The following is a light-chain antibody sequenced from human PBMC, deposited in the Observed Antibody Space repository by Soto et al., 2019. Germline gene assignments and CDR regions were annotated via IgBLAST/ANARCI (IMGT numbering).Light chain of an antibody. CDR1: QSVGSSY. V-gene: IGKV3-20*01. CDR2: GTS. CDR3: QQYTTSSWT. J-gene: IGKJ1*01. Sequence: EVVLTQSPGTLPLSPGERATLSCRASQSVGSSYLAWYQQKPGQAPRVLIYGTSSRATGIPDRFSGSGSGTDFTLTISRLEPEDFAVYYCQQYTTSSWTFGQGTKVDIK.